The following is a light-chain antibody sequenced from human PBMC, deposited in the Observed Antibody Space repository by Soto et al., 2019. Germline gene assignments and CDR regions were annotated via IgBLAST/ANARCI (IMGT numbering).Light chain of an antibody. CDR1: SSDVGAYNH. CDR2: DVS. J-gene: IGLJ1*01. CDR3: CSYAGSSTYV. V-gene: IGLV2-23*02. Sequence: QSVLTQPASVSGSPGQSITISCTGTSSDVGAYNHVSWYQHHPGKAPKLMIYDVSNRPSGVSNRFSGSKSANTASLTISGLQAEDEADYYCCSYAGSSTYVFGTGTKVTVL.